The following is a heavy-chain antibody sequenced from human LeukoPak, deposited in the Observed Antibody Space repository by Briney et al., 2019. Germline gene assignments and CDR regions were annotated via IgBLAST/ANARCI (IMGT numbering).Heavy chain of an antibody. CDR2: ISGSGGST. D-gene: IGHD5-18*01. CDR3: AKANGGYSYGILNYYYYGMDV. V-gene: IGHV3-23*01. Sequence: GGSLRLSCAASGFTFSSYAMSWVRQAPGKGLEWVSAISGSGGSTYYADSVKGRFTISRDNSKNTLYLQMNSLRAEDTAVYYYAKANGGYSYGILNYYYYGMDVWGQGTTVTVSS. J-gene: IGHJ6*02. CDR1: GFTFSSYA.